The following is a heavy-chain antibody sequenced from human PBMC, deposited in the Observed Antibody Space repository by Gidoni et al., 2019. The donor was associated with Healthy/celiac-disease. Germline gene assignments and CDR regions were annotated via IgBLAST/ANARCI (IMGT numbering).Heavy chain of an antibody. CDR2: ISYDGSNK. V-gene: IGHV3-30*03. J-gene: IGHJ4*02. CDR1: GFTFSSYG. CDR3: ARVRTIKTIAARPFDY. Sequence: QVQLVESGGGVVQPGRSLRLSCAASGFTFSSYGMHWVRQAPGKGLEWVAVISYDGSNKYYADSVKGRFTISRDNSKNTLYLQMNSLRAEDTAVYYCARVRTIKTIAARPFDYWGQGTLVTVSS. D-gene: IGHD6-6*01.